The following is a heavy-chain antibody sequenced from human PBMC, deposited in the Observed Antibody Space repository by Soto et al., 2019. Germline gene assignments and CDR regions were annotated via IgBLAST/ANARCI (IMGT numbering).Heavy chain of an antibody. J-gene: IGHJ6*02. V-gene: IGHV3-64D*06. D-gene: IGHD6-13*01. Sequence: GGSLRLSCSASGFSFSNYAMHWVRQAPGKGLEYVSAISNNGGSTCYADSVKGRFTISRDNSKKTLFLQMSSLRADDTAVYYCVKGDGSSWAYYYGMDVWGQGTTVTVSS. CDR3: VKGDGSSWAYYYGMDV. CDR2: ISNNGGST. CDR1: GFSFSNYA.